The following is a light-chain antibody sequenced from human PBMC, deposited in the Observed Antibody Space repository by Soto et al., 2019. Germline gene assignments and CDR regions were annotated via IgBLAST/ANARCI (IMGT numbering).Light chain of an antibody. CDR1: QSISSW. Sequence: DIQMTHSPSTLSASVGDRVTITCRASQSISSWLAWYQQKAGKAPKLLIYKASSLESGVPSRFSGSGSGTEFTLTISSLQPDDFATYYCQQYNSDLWTFGQGTKVEIK. CDR2: KAS. CDR3: QQYNSDLWT. V-gene: IGKV1-5*03. J-gene: IGKJ1*01.